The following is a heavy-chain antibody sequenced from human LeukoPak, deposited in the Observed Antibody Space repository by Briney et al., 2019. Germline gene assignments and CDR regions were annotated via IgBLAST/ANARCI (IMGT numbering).Heavy chain of an antibody. CDR2: IEPSDSYT. J-gene: IGHJ4*02. V-gene: IGHV5-10-1*01. CDR1: GYSFTSFW. CDR3: ARQKLGYCSNTSCYSDY. Sequence: GESLRISCWGSGYSFTSFWISWVRQMPGKGLEWMGRIEPSDSYTNYSPSFQGHVTISADKSISAAYLQWSSLKASDTAMYYCARQKLGYCSNTSCYSDYWGQGTVVTVSS. D-gene: IGHD2-2*01.